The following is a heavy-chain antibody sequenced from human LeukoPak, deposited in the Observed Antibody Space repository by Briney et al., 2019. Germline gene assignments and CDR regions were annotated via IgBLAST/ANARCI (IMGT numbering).Heavy chain of an antibody. CDR2: TYYKSKWYD. CDR3: ARLKVTLVRGIIYDYYGLDV. J-gene: IGHJ6*02. Sequence: SQTLSLTCAISGDSVSSNSAAWTWIRQSPSRGLEWLGRTYYKSKWYDDYAVSVRSRIIINPDTSRSQFSLQLRSVTPEDTAVYFCARLKVTLVRGIIYDYYGLDVWGQGTPVSVSS. D-gene: IGHD3-10*01. CDR1: GDSVSSNSAA. V-gene: IGHV6-1*01.